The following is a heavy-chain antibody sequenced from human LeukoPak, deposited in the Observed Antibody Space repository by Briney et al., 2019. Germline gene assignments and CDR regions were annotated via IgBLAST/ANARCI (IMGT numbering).Heavy chain of an antibody. V-gene: IGHV3-20*04. CDR3: ARDRVEVYYYYYYTDV. Sequence: PGGSLRLSCAASGFTFDDYGMSWVRQAPGKGLEWVSGINWNGGSTGYADSVKGRFTISRDNAKNSLYLQMNSLRAEDTAVYYCARDRVEVYYYYYYTDVWGKGTTVTVSS. CDR2: INWNGGST. J-gene: IGHJ6*03. D-gene: IGHD5/OR15-5a*01. CDR1: GFTFDDYG.